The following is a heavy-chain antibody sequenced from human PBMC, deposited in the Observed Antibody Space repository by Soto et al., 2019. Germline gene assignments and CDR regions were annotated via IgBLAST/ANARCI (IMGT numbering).Heavy chain of an antibody. CDR1: GFTFSIYA. J-gene: IGHJ6*02. Sequence: GGSLRLSCAASGFTFSIYAMHWFRQAPGKGLEWVAVISYDGSNKYYADSVKGRFTISRDKSKHPLYLQMNSLRAEDTAVYYCARDFRGMDVWGQGTTVTVSS. CDR3: ARDFRGMDV. V-gene: IGHV3-30-3*01. CDR2: ISYDGSNK.